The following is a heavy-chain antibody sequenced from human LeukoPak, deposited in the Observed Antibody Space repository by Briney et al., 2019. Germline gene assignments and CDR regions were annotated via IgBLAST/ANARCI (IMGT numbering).Heavy chain of an antibody. V-gene: IGHV3-7*01. CDR2: IKQDGSEK. J-gene: IGHJ5*02. CDR1: GFTFSSYW. CDR3: ATIDPGYSSSWYELGWFDP. D-gene: IGHD6-13*01. Sequence: GGSLRLSCAASGFTFSSYWMSWVRQAPGKGLEWVANIKQDGSEKYYVDSVKGRFTISRDNAKNSLYLQMNSLRAEDTAVYYCATIDPGYSSSWYELGWFDPWGQGTLVTVSS.